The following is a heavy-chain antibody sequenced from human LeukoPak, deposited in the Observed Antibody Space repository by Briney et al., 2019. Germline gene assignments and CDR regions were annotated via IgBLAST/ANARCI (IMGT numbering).Heavy chain of an antibody. CDR2: ISWNSGSI. D-gene: IGHD3-16*01. J-gene: IGHJ4*02. V-gene: IGHV3-9*03. CDR1: GFTFDDYA. Sequence: GRSLRLSCAASGFTFDDYAMHWVRQAPGKGLEWVPGISWNSGSIGYADSAKGRFTISRDNAKNSLYLQMNSLRPEDMALYYCAKGAARLSLFTSFDYWGQGTLVTVSS. CDR3: AKGAARLSLFTSFDY.